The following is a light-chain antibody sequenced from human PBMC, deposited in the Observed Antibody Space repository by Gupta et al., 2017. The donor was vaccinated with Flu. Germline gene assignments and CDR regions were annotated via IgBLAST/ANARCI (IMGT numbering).Light chain of an antibody. J-gene: IGKJ2*03. Sequence: TQSPGTLSLSPGERATLSCRASQSVSSSYLAWYQQKPGQAPRLLIYGASSRATGIPDRFSGSGSGTDFTLTIGRLEPEDFAVYYCQQYGSSPYSFGRGTKVEIK. CDR2: GAS. CDR3: QQYGSSPYS. CDR1: QSVSSSY. V-gene: IGKV3-20*01.